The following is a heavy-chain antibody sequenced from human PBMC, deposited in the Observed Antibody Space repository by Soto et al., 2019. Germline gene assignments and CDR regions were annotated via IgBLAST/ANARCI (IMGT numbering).Heavy chain of an antibody. V-gene: IGHV3-7*01. Sequence: GGSLRLSCAASGFTFSSYWMSWVRQAPAKGLEWVAKIKEDGSQKYYVDSVKGRFTISRDNAKNSLFLQMNSLRAEDTAVYYCARDSGLELPRDYYYGRDVWGLGTPGTVS. CDR3: ARDSGLELPRDYYYGRDV. CDR1: GFTFSSYW. J-gene: IGHJ6*02. D-gene: IGHD1-7*01. CDR2: IKEDGSQK.